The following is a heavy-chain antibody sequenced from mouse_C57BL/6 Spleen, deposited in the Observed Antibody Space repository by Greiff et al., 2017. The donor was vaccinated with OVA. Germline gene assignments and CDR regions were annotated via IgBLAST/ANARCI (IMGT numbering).Heavy chain of an antibody. CDR2: INPSNGGT. Sequence: VQLQQPGTELVKPGASVKLSCKASGYTFTSYWMHWVKQRPGQGLEWIGNINPSNGGTNYNEKFKSKATLTVDKSSSTAYMQLSSLTSEDSAVYYCAREGAYYYGSSYYAMDYWGQGTSVTVSS. CDR3: AREGAYYYGSSYYAMDY. D-gene: IGHD1-1*01. J-gene: IGHJ4*01. CDR1: GYTFTSYW. V-gene: IGHV1-53*01.